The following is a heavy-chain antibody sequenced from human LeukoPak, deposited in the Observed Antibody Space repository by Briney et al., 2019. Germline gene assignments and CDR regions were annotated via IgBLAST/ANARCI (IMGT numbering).Heavy chain of an antibody. J-gene: IGHJ6*02. CDR2: IYYSGST. D-gene: IGHD1-14*01. CDR3: AGGPAFDYYYYGMDV. CDR1: GGSVSSGSYY. V-gene: IGHV4-61*01. Sequence: SETLSLTCTVSGGSVSSGSYYWSWIRQPPGKGLEWIGYIYYSGSTNYNPSLKSRVTISVDTSKNQFSLKLSSVTAADTAVYFCAGGPAFDYYYYGMDVWGQGTTVTVSS.